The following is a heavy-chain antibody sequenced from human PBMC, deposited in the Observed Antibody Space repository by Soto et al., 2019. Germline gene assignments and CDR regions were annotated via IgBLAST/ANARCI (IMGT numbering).Heavy chain of an antibody. CDR2: IIPIFGTA. D-gene: IGHD6-13*01. V-gene: IGHV1-69*12. CDR1: GGTFSSYA. J-gene: IGHJ3*02. Sequence: QVQLVQSGAEVKKPGSSVKVSCKASGGTFSSYAISWVRQAPGQGLEWMGGIIPIFGTANYAQKFQGRVTITADESTSTAYMELSSLRSEDTAVYYGARVSPTYSSSWRGAFDIWGQGIMVTVSS. CDR3: ARVSPTYSSSWRGAFDI.